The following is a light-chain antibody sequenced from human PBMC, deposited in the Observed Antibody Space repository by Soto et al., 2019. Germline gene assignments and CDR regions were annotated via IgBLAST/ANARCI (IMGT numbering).Light chain of an antibody. CDR1: QSVDSSF. V-gene: IGKV3-20*01. CDR2: GAS. Sequence: DIVLTQSPGSLSLSPGERATLSCRASQSVDSSFFAWYQQTPGQAPRLLIYGASKRATGTPDRFSGSGSGTEFTLTITRLEPEDFAVYYCQQYVSSVTFGQGTKVEIK. J-gene: IGKJ1*01. CDR3: QQYVSSVT.